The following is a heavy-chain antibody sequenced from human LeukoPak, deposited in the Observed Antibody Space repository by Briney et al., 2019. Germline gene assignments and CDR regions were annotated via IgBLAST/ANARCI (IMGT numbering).Heavy chain of an antibody. CDR3: ALDKVAVGDY. J-gene: IGHJ4*02. V-gene: IGHV3-30*03. CDR1: GFTFSSYV. Sequence: GVLRLSCAASGFTFSSYVMHWVRQAPGKGLEWVASISYDGSKKFYADSVKGRFTVSRDNSKNTLYLQMNSLRPEDTSVYYCALDKVAVGDYWGQGTLVTVSS. CDR2: ISYDGSKK. D-gene: IGHD6-19*01.